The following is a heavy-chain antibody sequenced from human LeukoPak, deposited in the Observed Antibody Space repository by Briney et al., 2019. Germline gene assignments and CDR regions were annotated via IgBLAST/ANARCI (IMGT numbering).Heavy chain of an antibody. CDR3: ATYSGSYSSDFDY. CDR2: INPNSGVT. D-gene: IGHD1-26*01. Sequence: GSVKVSCKASGYTFTGYYMHWVRQAPGQGLEWMGWINPNSGVTNYAQKFQGRVTMTRDTSISTAYMELSRLRSDDTAVYYCATYSGSYSSDFDYWGQGTLVTVSS. J-gene: IGHJ4*02. CDR1: GYTFTGYY. V-gene: IGHV1-2*02.